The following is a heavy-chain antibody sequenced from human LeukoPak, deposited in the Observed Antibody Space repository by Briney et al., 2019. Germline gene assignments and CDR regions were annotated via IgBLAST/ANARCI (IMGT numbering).Heavy chain of an antibody. V-gene: IGHV1-18*01. CDR3: ARMYSSGWPLDPVDI. CDR2: ISRQNDNA. Sequence: ASVKVSCKASGYTFNNFGISWARQAPGQGLEWMGWISRQNDNANYAKKFQGRVTMTTDTSTSTAYMEVRSLRSDDTAVYYCARMYSSGWPLDPVDIWGQGTMVTVS. CDR1: GYTFNNFG. D-gene: IGHD6-19*01. J-gene: IGHJ3*02.